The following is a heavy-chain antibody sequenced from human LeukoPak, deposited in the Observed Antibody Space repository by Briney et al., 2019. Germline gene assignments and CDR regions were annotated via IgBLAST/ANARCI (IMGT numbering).Heavy chain of an antibody. CDR1: GFTVSTNY. Sequence: PGGSLRLSCAVSGFTVSTNYMSWVRQAPGKGLGWVSIIYSVGTTYYADSVKGRFTISRDNSKNTLYLQMNSLRAEDTAVYYCAKEHAAAGTFDYWGQGTLVTVSS. D-gene: IGHD6-13*01. CDR2: IYSVGTT. J-gene: IGHJ4*02. CDR3: AKEHAAAGTFDY. V-gene: IGHV3-66*02.